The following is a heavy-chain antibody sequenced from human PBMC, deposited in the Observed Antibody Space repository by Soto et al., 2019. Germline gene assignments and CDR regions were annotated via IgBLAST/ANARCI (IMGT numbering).Heavy chain of an antibody. J-gene: IGHJ3*02. Sequence: PSETLSLTCTVSGGSISSYYWSWIRQPPGKGLEWIGYIYYSGSTNYNPSLKSRVTISVDTSKNQFSLKLSSVTAADTAVYYCARDLSMGDAFDIWGQGTMVTVSS. CDR1: GGSISSYY. CDR3: ARDLSMGDAFDI. D-gene: IGHD2-8*01. V-gene: IGHV4-59*01. CDR2: IYYSGST.